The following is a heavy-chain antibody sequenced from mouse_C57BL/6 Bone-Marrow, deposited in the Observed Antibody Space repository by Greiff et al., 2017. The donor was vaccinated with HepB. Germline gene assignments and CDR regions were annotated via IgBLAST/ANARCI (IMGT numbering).Heavy chain of an antibody. CDR2: IYPGDGDT. V-gene: IGHV1-82*01. D-gene: IGHD2-5*01. CDR3: AKGYYSNYRSAY. CDR1: GYAFSSSW. Sequence: QVQLQQSGPELVKPGASVKISCKASGYAFSSSWMNWVKQRPGKGLEWIGRIYPGDGDTNYNGKFKGKATLTADKSSSTAYMQLSSLTSEDSAVYCCAKGYYSNYRSAYWGQGTLVTVSA. J-gene: IGHJ3*01.